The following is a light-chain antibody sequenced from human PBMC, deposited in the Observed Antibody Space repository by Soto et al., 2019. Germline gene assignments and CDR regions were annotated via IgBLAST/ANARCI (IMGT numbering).Light chain of an antibody. V-gene: IGLV1-47*01. CDR1: TSSIGRNY. Sequence: QSVLTQPPSASGNPGQRVTISCSGGTSSIGRNYVYWYQQLPGTAPKLVIYRNNQRPSGVPDRFSGSKSGTSASLAIRGLRSEDEADYYCAAWDDSLNGLYVFGTGTTLTVL. CDR3: AAWDDSLNGLYV. CDR2: RNN. J-gene: IGLJ1*01.